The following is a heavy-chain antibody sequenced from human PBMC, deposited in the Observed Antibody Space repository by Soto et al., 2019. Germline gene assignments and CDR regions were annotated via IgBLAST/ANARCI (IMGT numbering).Heavy chain of an antibody. CDR1: GGTFSSYA. CDR2: IIPIFGTA. V-gene: IGHV1-69*13. CDR3: AREGSSGSSGYFDY. J-gene: IGHJ4*02. Sequence: GASVKVSCKASGGTFSSYAISWVRQAPGQGLEWMGGIIPIFGTANYAQKFQGRVTITADESTSTAYMELSSLRSEDTAVYYCAREGSSGSSGYFDYWGQGTLVTVSS. D-gene: IGHD6-19*01.